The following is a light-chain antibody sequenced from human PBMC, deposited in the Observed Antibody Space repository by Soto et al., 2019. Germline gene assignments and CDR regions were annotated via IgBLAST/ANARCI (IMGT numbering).Light chain of an antibody. J-gene: IGKJ1*01. CDR1: QSVSGW. V-gene: IGKV1-5*01. CDR2: DAS. Sequence: IQMNQSPSTLSASVGDAVAITCMASQSVSGWLAWYQQKPGEAPKLLIYDASALPRGVPSRFSGSGSGTKFTLTIASLQPDDFATYYCQQYETFSGTFGPGTNVDIK. CDR3: QQYETFSGT.